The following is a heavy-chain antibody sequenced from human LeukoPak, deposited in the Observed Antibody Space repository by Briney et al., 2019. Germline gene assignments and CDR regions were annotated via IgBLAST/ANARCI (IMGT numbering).Heavy chain of an antibody. D-gene: IGHD1-26*01. Sequence: SETLSLACTVSGGSISSYYWSWIRQPPGKGLEWIGYIYYSGSTNYNPSLKSRVTVSVDTSKNQFSLKLSSVTAADTAVYYCARVELPRGYYFDYWGQGTLVTVSS. CDR1: GGSISSYY. V-gene: IGHV4-59*01. CDR3: ARVELPRGYYFDY. J-gene: IGHJ4*02. CDR2: IYYSGST.